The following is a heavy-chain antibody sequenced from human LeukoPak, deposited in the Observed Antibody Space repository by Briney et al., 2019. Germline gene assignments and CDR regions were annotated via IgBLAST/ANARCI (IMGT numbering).Heavy chain of an antibody. J-gene: IGHJ4*02. CDR3: ARDDRDGYNFVY. CDR1: GYTFTYYY. CDR2: IIPILGIA. D-gene: IGHD5-24*01. Sequence: GASVKVSCKASGYTFTYYYIHWMRQAPGQGLEWMGRIIPILGIANYAQKFQGRVTITADKSTSTAYMELSSLRSEDTAVYYCARDDRDGYNFVYWGQGTLVTVSS. V-gene: IGHV1-69*04.